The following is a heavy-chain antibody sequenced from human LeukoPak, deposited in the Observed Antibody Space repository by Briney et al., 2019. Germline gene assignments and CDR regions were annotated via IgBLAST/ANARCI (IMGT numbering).Heavy chain of an antibody. D-gene: IGHD6-19*01. CDR3: ARDRGPYSSGFNWFDP. CDR2: ISSSSSTI. J-gene: IGHJ5*02. CDR1: GFTFSSYS. Sequence: GGSLRLSCAASGFTFSSYSMNWVRQAPGKGLEWVSYISSSSSTIYYADSVKGRFIISRDNSKNTLYLQMYSLRAEDTAVYYCARDRGPYSSGFNWFDPWGQGTLVTVSS. V-gene: IGHV3-48*01.